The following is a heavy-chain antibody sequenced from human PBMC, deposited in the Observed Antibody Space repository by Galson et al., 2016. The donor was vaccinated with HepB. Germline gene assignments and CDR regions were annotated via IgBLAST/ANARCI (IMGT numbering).Heavy chain of an antibody. D-gene: IGHD1-26*01. J-gene: IGHJ4*02. CDR3: ARGRYYYFDF. CDR1: GVSISSGGFP. CDR2: IYENGGA. V-gene: IGHV4-30-2*06. Sequence: TLSLTCAVSGVSISSGGFPWNWIRQSPGKGLEWIGYIYENGGANYNPSLNNRVAMSVDRSKNHFSLNLTSVTAADTAVYFCARGRYYYFDFWGQGALVTVSS.